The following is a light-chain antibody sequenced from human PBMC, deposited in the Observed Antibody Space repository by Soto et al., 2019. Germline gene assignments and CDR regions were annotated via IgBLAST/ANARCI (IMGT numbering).Light chain of an antibody. CDR1: QSISSH. Sequence: DIRMTQSPSSLSASVGDTVTITCRASQSISSHLNWYQQKPGKAPNLLMYTASNLQSGVPSRFSGSGSGTDFTLTIGSLQPEDFATYYCQQGYITPFTFGPGTKVDIK. CDR2: TAS. CDR3: QQGYITPFT. J-gene: IGKJ3*01. V-gene: IGKV1-39*01.